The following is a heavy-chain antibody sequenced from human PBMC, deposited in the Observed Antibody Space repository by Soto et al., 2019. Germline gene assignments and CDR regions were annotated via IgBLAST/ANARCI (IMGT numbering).Heavy chain of an antibody. CDR2: IGWNSGTI. Sequence: ESGGGLVQPGRSLRLSCAASGFRFEDYAMNWVRQPPGTGLEWVSGIGWNSGTIGYAGSVKGRFTISRDNAKSSLFLQMNSLRPEDTALYYCTKASRGASSSYNYGMEVWGPGTTVTVSS. J-gene: IGHJ6*02. V-gene: IGHV3-9*01. CDR1: GFRFEDYA. D-gene: IGHD3-10*01. CDR3: TKASRGASSSYNYGMEV.